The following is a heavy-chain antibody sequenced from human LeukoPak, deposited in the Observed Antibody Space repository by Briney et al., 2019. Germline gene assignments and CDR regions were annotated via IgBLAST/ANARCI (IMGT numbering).Heavy chain of an antibody. V-gene: IGHV3-74*01. CDR3: AKEFDGVAGLASSFDL. Sequence: QSGGSLRLSCSASRFPFLSYWMHWVRQAPGKGLVWVSRINTDWSSTSYADSVKGRFTISRDNAKNSLYLQMNSLRAEATASYYCAKEFDGVAGLASSFDLWGRGTLVTVSS. J-gene: IGHJ2*01. CDR1: RFPFLSYW. CDR2: INTDWSST. D-gene: IGHD6-19*01.